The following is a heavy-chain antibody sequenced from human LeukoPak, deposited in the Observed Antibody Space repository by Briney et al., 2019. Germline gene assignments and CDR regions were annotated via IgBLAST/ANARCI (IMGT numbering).Heavy chain of an antibody. CDR3: ARTDYGDFVRWFDP. V-gene: IGHV4-4*07. D-gene: IGHD4-17*01. CDR2: IYTSGIP. J-gene: IGHJ5*02. Sequence: TLFLCSTASRGPNRSYSWSWPRQTAGKGVGFIGRIYTSGIPNYNPYLKSRVTMSVDTSKTQFSLKLASVTAADSAVYYCARTDYGDFVRWFDPWGQGTLVTVSS. CDR1: RGPNRSYS.